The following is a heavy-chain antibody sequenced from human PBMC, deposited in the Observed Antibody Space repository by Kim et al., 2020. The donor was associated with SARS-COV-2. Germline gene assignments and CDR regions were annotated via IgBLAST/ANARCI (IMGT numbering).Heavy chain of an antibody. D-gene: IGHD1-26*01. J-gene: IGHJ4*02. V-gene: IGHV3-74*01. CDR3: ARKVIVGATAVGY. Sequence: YADSGQGRFTISRENSKNTLYLQMNSLRAEDRALYYWARKVIVGATAVGYWGQGTLVTVSS.